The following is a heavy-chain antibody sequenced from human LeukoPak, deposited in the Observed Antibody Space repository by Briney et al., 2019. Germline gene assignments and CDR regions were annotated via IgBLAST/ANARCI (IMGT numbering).Heavy chain of an antibody. Sequence: GASVKVSCKASGYTFTGYYMHWVRQAPGQGLEWMGWINPNSGGTNYAQKFLGRVTMTRDTSISTAYMELSRLRSDDTAVYYCARDSAYYGLGIHWFDPWGQGTLVTVSS. J-gene: IGHJ5*02. V-gene: IGHV1-2*02. CDR2: INPNSGGT. CDR1: GYTFTGYY. D-gene: IGHD3-10*01. CDR3: ARDSAYYGLGIHWFDP.